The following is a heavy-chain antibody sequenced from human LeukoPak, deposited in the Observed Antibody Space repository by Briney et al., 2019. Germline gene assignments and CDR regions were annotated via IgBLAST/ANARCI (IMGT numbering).Heavy chain of an antibody. CDR3: ARGGRGRKWELQN. CDR2: FDPEDGET. Sequence: ASVKVSCKVSGYTLTELSMHWVRQAPGKGLEWMGGFDPEDGETIYAQKFQGRVTMTRDTSTSTAYMELSSLRSEDTAVYYCARGGRGRKWELQNWGQGTLVTVSS. CDR1: GYTLTELS. D-gene: IGHD1-26*01. J-gene: IGHJ4*02. V-gene: IGHV1-24*01.